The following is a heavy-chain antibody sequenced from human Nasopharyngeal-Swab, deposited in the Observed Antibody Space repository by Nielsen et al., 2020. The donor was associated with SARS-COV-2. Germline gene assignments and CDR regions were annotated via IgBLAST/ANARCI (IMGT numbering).Heavy chain of an antibody. J-gene: IGHJ5*02. V-gene: IGHV1-46*01. D-gene: IGHD2-2*01. CDR2: INPSAGST. CDR3: AREDIGVVPVAMGYNWFDP. CDR1: GYTFTSYY. Sequence: ASVKVSCKASGYTFTSYYIHWVRQAPGQGLEGMGIINPSAGSTSYAQKFQGRVTMTRDTSTSTVSMELSSLRSEDTAVYYCAREDIGVVPVAMGYNWFDPWGQGTLVTVSS.